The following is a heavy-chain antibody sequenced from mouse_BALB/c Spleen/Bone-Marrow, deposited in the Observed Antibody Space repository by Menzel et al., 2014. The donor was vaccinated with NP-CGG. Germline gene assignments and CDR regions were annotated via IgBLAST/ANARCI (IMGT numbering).Heavy chain of an antibody. Sequence: DVQLQESGAELVEPGASVKLSCTASGFNIKDTYMHWVKQRPEQGLEWIGRIDPANGNTKYDPKFQGKATITADISSNTAYLQLSSLTSEDTAVYYCARDDSWGFAYWGQGTLVTVSA. CDR2: IDPANGNT. CDR1: GFNIKDTY. D-gene: IGHD2-4*01. J-gene: IGHJ3*01. V-gene: IGHV14-3*02. CDR3: ARDDSWGFAY.